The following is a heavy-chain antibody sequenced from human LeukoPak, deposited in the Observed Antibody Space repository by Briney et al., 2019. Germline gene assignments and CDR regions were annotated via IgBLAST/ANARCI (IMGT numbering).Heavy chain of an antibody. J-gene: IGHJ6*02. V-gene: IGHV3-23*01. CDR3: ARDVTMVRGAQDYYGMDV. CDR1: GFTFSSCV. Sequence: GGSLRLSCAASGFTFSSCVMSWVRQAPGKGLEWVSAISGSGDTTYYAESVRGRFTISRDISKSTLYLQMNSLRAEDTAVYFCARDVTMVRGAQDYYGMDVWGQGTTVTVSS. D-gene: IGHD3-10*01. CDR2: ISGSGDTT.